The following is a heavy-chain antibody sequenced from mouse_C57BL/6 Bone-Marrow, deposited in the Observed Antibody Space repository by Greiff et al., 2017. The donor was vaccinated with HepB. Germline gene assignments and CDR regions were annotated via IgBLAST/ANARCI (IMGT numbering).Heavy chain of an antibody. J-gene: IGHJ3*01. CDR2: IDPEDGET. CDR3: AREVAY. V-gene: IGHV14-2*01. Sequence: EVKLQESGAELVKPGASVKLSCTASGFNIKDYYMHWVKQRTEQGLEWIGRIDPEDGETKYAPKFQGKATIPADTSSNTAYLQLSSLTSEDTAVYYCAREVAYWGQGTLVTVSA. CDR1: GFNIKDYY.